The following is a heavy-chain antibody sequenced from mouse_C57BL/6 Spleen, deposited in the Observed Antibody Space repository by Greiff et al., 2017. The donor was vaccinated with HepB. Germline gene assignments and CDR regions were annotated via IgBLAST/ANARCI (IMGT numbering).Heavy chain of an antibody. CDR1: GYTFTSYW. Sequence: VQLQQPGAELVRPGSSVKLSCKASGYTFTSYWMHWVKQRPIQGLEWIGNIDPSDSETHYNQKFKDKATLTVDKSSSTAYMQLSSLTSEDSAVYYCARASDSSGYDYWGQGTTLTVSS. V-gene: IGHV1-52*01. CDR2: IDPSDSET. D-gene: IGHD3-2*02. CDR3: ARASDSSGYDY. J-gene: IGHJ2*01.